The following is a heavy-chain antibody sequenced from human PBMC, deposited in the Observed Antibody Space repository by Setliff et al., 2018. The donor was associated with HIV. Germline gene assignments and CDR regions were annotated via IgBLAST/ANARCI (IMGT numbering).Heavy chain of an antibody. CDR1: SGSISVYY. Sequence: SETLSLTCSVPSGSISVYYWSWVRQPPGRGLEWIGYVSYSGGTSYNPTLDSRVTMSIDTARDQFSLKLRSVTAADTAVYYCARARGRAQLSYYFDSWGQGRLVTVSS. D-gene: IGHD4-4*01. J-gene: IGHJ4*02. V-gene: IGHV4-59*01. CDR3: ARARGRAQLSYYFDS. CDR2: VSYSGGT.